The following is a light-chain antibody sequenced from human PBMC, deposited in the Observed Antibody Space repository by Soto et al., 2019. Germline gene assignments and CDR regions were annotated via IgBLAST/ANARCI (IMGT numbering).Light chain of an antibody. CDR1: SSDVGAFNY. CDR3: SSYTTRNTEV. Sequence: QSVLTQPASVSGSPGLSISISCIGTSSDVGAFNYVSWYQHHPGKAPQLIIYDVTSRPSGVSNRFSASKFGNTASLTISGLQAEDEADYYCSSYTTRNTEVFGTGTKVTVL. V-gene: IGLV2-14*03. J-gene: IGLJ1*01. CDR2: DVT.